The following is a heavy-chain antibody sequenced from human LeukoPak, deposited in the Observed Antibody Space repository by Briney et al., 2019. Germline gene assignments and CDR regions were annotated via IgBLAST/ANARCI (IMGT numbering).Heavy chain of an antibody. CDR2: IRYDESNK. CDR3: ARAVGYDSSGYYYGYFQH. CDR1: GFTFSNYG. J-gene: IGHJ1*01. V-gene: IGHV3-30*02. D-gene: IGHD3-22*01. Sequence: RGSLRLSCAASGFTFSNYGLHWVRQAPGKGLEWVAFIRYDESNKYYADSVKGRFTISRDNSKNTLYLQMNSLRAEDTAVYYCARAVGYDSSGYYYGYFQHWGQGTLITVSS.